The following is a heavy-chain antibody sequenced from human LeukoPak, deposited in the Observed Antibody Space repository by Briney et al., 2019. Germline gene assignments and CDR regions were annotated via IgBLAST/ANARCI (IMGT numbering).Heavy chain of an antibody. V-gene: IGHV1-69*13. D-gene: IGHD5-24*01. CDR2: IIPIFGTA. CDR1: GGTFSSYA. CDR3: ARDGSRDGYNSRLGYFDY. Sequence: SVKVSCKASGGTFSSYAISWVRQAPGQGLEWMGGIIPIFGTANYAQKFQGRVTITADESTSTAYMELSSLRSEDTAVYYCARDGSRDGYNSRLGYFDYWGQGTLVTVSS. J-gene: IGHJ4*02.